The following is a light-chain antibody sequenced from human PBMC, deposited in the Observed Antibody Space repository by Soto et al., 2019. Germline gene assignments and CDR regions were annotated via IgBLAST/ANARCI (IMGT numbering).Light chain of an antibody. Sequence: EIVMTQSPATLSVSPGERXTLSXRTSQSVSSNLAWYQQKPGQAPRLLIYGASTRATGIPARFSGSGSGTEFTLTISSLQSXXXXXXXXXXXXNWPFTFGPGTKVDIK. CDR3: XXXXNWPFT. CDR2: GAS. CDR1: QSVSSN. V-gene: IGKV3-15*01. J-gene: IGKJ3*01.